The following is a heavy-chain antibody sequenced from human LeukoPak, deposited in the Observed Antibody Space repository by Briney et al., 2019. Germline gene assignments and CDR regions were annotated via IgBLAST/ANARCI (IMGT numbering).Heavy chain of an antibody. CDR3: AASYYYDSSAHGGFDY. Sequence: SETLSLTCTVSGGSISSYYWSWIWQPPGKGLEWIGYIYYSGSTNYNPSLKSRVTISVDTSKNQFSLKLSSVTAADTAVYYCAASYYYDSSAHGGFDYWGQGTLVTVSS. D-gene: IGHD3-22*01. J-gene: IGHJ4*02. V-gene: IGHV4-59*01. CDR2: IYYSGST. CDR1: GGSISSYY.